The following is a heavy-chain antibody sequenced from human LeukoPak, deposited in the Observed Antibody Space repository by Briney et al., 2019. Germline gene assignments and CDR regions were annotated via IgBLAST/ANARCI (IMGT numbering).Heavy chain of an antibody. V-gene: IGHV4-34*01. CDR2: INHSGST. J-gene: IGHJ4*02. CDR3: ARRNLRYFDWLLYKMGFDY. CDR1: GGSFSGYY. D-gene: IGHD3-9*01. Sequence: TSETLSLTCAVYGGSFSGYYWSWIRQPPGKGLEWIGEINHSGSTNYNPSLKSRVTISVDTSKNQFSLKLSSVTAADTAVYYCARRNLRYFDWLLYKMGFDYWGQGTLVTVSS.